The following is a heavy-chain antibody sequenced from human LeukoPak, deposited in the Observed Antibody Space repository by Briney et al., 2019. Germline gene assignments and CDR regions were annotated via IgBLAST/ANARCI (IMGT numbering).Heavy chain of an antibody. Sequence: GGSLRLSCAASGFTFSNFALYWVRQAPAKGLEWVTVISSDGSYKYYADSVKDRFTISRDNSKNTVYLQMNSLRDEDTAVYYCARAPPDSWIDNWGQGTLVTVSS. J-gene: IGHJ4*02. CDR3: ARAPPDSWIDN. V-gene: IGHV3-30*04. D-gene: IGHD6-13*01. CDR1: GFTFSNFA. CDR2: ISSDGSYK.